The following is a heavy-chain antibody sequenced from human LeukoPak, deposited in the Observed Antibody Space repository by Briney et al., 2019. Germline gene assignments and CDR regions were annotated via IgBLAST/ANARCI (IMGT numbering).Heavy chain of an antibody. V-gene: IGHV3-33*01. Sequence: GRSLRLSCAASGFTFSTYGMHWVRQAPGKGLEWVAVIWYDGTNKYNEDSVKGRFTISRDNSKSTLYLEMNSLRAEDTAVYYCARGSAAYYYMDVWGKGTTVTVSS. CDR2: IWYDGTNK. J-gene: IGHJ6*03. CDR3: ARGSAAYYYMDV. CDR1: GFTFSTYG. D-gene: IGHD5-12*01.